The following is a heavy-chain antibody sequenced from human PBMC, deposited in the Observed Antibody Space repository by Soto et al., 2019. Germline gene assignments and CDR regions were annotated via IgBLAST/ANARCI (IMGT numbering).Heavy chain of an antibody. Sequence: QLQLLESGPGLVKASETLSLTCSVSGGSISTSRSYWAWIRQPPGKGLEWLANIFYSGSTFYNPSLASRPSVFVDTSKNEFSLKLRSVTAADTAVYYCAGQPTTGDTDLWFDPWGQGTLVTVSS. CDR1: GGSISTSRSY. CDR3: AGQPTTGDTDLWFDP. V-gene: IGHV4-39*01. D-gene: IGHD2-21*01. J-gene: IGHJ5*02. CDR2: IFYSGST.